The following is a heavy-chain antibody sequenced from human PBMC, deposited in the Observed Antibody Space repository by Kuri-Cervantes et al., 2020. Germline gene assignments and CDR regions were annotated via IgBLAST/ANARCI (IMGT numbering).Heavy chain of an antibody. CDR2: VYCSGNT. Sequence: ESLKISCAVSGGSISLYQWTWIRQPPGGGLVWIGNVYCSGNTKYNPSLKSRVTISVDTSKNQFSLKLSSVTAADTAVYYCAREGIAMAGGGSWFDSWGQGTLVTVSS. V-gene: IGHV4-59*12. CDR1: GGSISLYQ. CDR3: AREGIAMAGGGSWFDS. J-gene: IGHJ5*01. D-gene: IGHD6-19*01.